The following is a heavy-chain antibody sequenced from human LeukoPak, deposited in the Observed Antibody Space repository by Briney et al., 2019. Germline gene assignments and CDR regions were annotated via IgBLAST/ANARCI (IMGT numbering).Heavy chain of an antibody. CDR2: ISSSSSYI. D-gene: IGHD2-2*01. CDR3: ARVPRYCSSTSCYGPRVNYYGMDV. V-gene: IGHV3-21*01. CDR1: GFTFSTYG. Sequence: GGSLRLSCAASGFTFSTYGMSWVRQAPGKGLEWVSSISSSSSYIYYADSVKGRFTISRDNAKNSLYLQMNSLRAEDTAVYYCARVPRYCSSTSCYGPRVNYYGMDVWGQGTTVTVSS. J-gene: IGHJ6*02.